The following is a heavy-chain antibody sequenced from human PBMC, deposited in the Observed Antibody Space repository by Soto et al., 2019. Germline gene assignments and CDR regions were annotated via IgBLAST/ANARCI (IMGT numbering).Heavy chain of an antibody. CDR1: GYTFTGYY. V-gene: IGHV1-2*02. J-gene: IGHJ6*02. Sequence: ASVKVSCKASGYTFTGYYMHWVRQAPGQGLEWMGWINPNSGGTNYAQKFQGRVTMTRDTSISTAYMELSRLRSDDTAVYYCASEGAVTTFLYYYGMDVWGQGTTVTVSS. D-gene: IGHD4-17*01. CDR2: INPNSGGT. CDR3: ASEGAVTTFLYYYGMDV.